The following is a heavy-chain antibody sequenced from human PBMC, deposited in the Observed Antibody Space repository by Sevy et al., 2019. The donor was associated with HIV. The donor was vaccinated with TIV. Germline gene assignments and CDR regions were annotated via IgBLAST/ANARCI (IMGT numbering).Heavy chain of an antibody. CDR3: ARVQTIFGVVPNWFDP. V-gene: IGHV4-30-4*01. CDR1: GGSISSGDYY. Sequence: SVTLSLTCTVSGGSISSGDYYWSWIRQPPGKGLEWIGYIYYSGSTYYNPSLKSRVTISVDRSKNQFSLKLSSVTAADTAVYYCARVQTIFGVVPNWFDPWGQGTLVTVSS. CDR2: IYYSGST. D-gene: IGHD3-3*01. J-gene: IGHJ5*02.